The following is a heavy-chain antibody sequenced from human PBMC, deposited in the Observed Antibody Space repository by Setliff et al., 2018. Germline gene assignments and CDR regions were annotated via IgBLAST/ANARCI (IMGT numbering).Heavy chain of an antibody. Sequence: PSETLSLTCTVSGGSISTYYWGWIRQPPGEGLEWIGYIYYSGSTNYNPSLKSRVTISVDTSKNQFSLKLSSVTAADTAVYYCARMTGFLYMDVWGKGTTVTVSS. V-gene: IGHV4-59*01. CDR3: ARMTGFLYMDV. CDR2: IYYSGST. D-gene: IGHD3-3*01. J-gene: IGHJ6*04. CDR1: GGSISTYY.